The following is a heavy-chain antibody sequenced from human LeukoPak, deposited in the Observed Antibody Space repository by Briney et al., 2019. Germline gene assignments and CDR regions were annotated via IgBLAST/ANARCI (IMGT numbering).Heavy chain of an antibody. CDR1: GFTFSNYA. CDR2: INFSGGDST. V-gene: IGHV3-23*01. Sequence: QPGGSLRLSCAASGFTFSNYAMSWVRQARGKGLGWVSSINFSGGDSTYYADSVKGRFTISRDNSKNTLYLQMNSLRAEDTAIYYCAKTAEYYGSGNIDYWGPGTLVTVSS. CDR3: AKTAEYYGSGNIDY. D-gene: IGHD3-10*01. J-gene: IGHJ4*02.